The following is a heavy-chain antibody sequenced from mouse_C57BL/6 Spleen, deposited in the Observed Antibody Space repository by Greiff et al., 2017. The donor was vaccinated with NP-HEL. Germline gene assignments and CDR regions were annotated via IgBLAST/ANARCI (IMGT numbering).Heavy chain of an antibody. J-gene: IGHJ3*01. CDR1: GYAFSSSW. Sequence: QVQLKQSGPELVKPGASVKISCKASGYAFSSSWMNWVKQRPGKGLEWIGRIYPGDGDTNYNGKFKGKATLTADKSSSTAYMQLSSLTSEDSAVYFCARSLGSSYGWFAYWGQGTLVTVSA. D-gene: IGHD1-1*01. CDR3: ARSLGSSYGWFAY. V-gene: IGHV1-82*01. CDR2: IYPGDGDT.